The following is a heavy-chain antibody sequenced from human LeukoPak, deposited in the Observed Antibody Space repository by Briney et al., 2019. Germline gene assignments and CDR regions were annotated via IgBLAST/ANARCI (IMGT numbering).Heavy chain of an antibody. V-gene: IGHV3-30*02. D-gene: IGHD4-11*01. CDR3: AREDHSNYEF. J-gene: IGHJ4*02. CDR2: IRYDGSNK. Sequence: GGSLRLSCAASGFTFSSYGMHWVRQAPGKGLEWVAFIRYDGSNKYYADSVKGRFTISRDNSKSTLYLQMNSLRAEDTAVYYCAREDHSNYEFWGQGTLVTVSS. CDR1: GFTFSSYG.